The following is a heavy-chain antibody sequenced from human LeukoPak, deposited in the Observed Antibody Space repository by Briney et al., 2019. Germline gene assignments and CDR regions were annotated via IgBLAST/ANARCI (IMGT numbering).Heavy chain of an antibody. CDR1: GYTFSGYY. V-gene: IGHV1-2*02. Sequence: GASVKVSCKASGYTFSGYYVHWVRQAPGQGLECMGCINPNSGGTKYAQKFQGRVTMTRNTSISTAYMELSSLRSEDTAVYYCARFRNYDILTGYYPYYYYYYYMDVWGKGTTVTISS. CDR3: ARFRNYDILTGYYPYYYYYYYMDV. J-gene: IGHJ6*03. D-gene: IGHD3-9*01. CDR2: INPNSGGT.